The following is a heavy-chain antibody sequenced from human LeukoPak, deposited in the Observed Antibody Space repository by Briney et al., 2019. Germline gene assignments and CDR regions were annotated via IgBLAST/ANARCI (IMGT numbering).Heavy chain of an antibody. CDR1: GFSVSTNH. V-gene: IGHV3-53*01. CDR2: LYRNGNT. CDR3: ARVLGTTDYFDY. Sequence: PGGSLRLSCAASGFSVSTNHMSWVRQAPGRGLEWVSHLYRNGNTDYSDSVEGRFTISRDSSKNILFLEMNNLRAEDSAVYYCARVLGTTDYFDYWGQGTLVAVSS. D-gene: IGHD7-27*01. J-gene: IGHJ4*02.